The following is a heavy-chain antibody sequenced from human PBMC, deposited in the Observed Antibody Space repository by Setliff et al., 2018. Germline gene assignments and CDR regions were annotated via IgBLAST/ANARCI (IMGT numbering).Heavy chain of an antibody. CDR3: ARRKGVATDAFDI. J-gene: IGHJ3*02. V-gene: IGHV4-39*01. Sequence: TSETLSLTCSVSGASINSINSYWGWIRQPPGKGLEWIGTIYYSGNIRYNPSLKSRVTMAVDTPKNQFSLNLNSVTAADTAVYYCARRKGVATDAFDIWGQGTMVTVSS. CDR1: GASINSINSY. D-gene: IGHD2-15*01. CDR2: IYYSGNI.